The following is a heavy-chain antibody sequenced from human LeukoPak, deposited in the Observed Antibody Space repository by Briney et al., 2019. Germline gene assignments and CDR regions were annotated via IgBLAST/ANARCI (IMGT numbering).Heavy chain of an antibody. CDR2: INPNSGGT. J-gene: IGHJ3*02. CDR1: GYTFTGYY. CDR3: AKGTQDHDAFDI. V-gene: IGHV1-2*04. D-gene: IGHD2-2*01. Sequence: ASVTVSCMASGYTFTGYYMHWVRQAPGQGLEWMGWINPNSGGTNYAQKFQGWVTMTRDTSISTAYMELSRLRSDDTAVYYCAKGTQDHDAFDIWGQGTMVTVSS.